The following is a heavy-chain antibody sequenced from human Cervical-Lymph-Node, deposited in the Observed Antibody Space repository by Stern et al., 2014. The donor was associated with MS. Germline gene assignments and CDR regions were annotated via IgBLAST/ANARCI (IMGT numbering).Heavy chain of an antibody. D-gene: IGHD6-19*01. CDR2: LYYSGST. Sequence: VQLVESGPGLVKPSETLSLPCTVSGASVTSSYWGWIRQPPGKGLEWIGYLYYSGSTNVNPSLKSRATMSLDTSKNQFSLRLSAVTAADTAVYYCARVHSSGWYAYGSFHNWGQGSLVTVSS. CDR3: ARVHSSGWYAYGSFHN. V-gene: IGHV4-59*02. J-gene: IGHJ1*01. CDR1: GASVTSSY.